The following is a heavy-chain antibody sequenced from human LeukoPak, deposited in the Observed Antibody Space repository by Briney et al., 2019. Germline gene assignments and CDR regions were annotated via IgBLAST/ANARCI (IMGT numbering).Heavy chain of an antibody. Sequence: SETLSLTCTVSGCSISSYYWSWIRQPPGKGLEWIAYISDIGSINYNPSLKSRVTISLDTSKNQFSLKLSSVTAADTAVYYCAGHHPRNTVDFWGQGTLVTVSS. CDR2: ISDIGSI. D-gene: IGHD2/OR15-2a*01. V-gene: IGHV4-59*08. J-gene: IGHJ4*02. CDR3: AGHHPRNTVDF. CDR1: GCSISSYY.